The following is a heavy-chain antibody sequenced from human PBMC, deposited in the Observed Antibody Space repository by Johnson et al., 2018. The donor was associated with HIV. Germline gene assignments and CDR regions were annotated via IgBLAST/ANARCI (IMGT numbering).Heavy chain of an antibody. D-gene: IGHD6-6*01. CDR2: IWYDGSKK. V-gene: IGHV3-33*01. CDR3: AREGLEQVVSDAFDI. J-gene: IGHJ3*02. CDR1: GFTFSSYG. Sequence: QVQLVESGGGLVQPGGSLRLSCAASGFTFSSYGMHWVRQAPGKGLEWVAVIWYDGSKKYYEDSVKGRFTISRDNSKNTLYLQMNSRRAEDTAVYYCAREGLEQVVSDAFDIWGQGTMVTVSS.